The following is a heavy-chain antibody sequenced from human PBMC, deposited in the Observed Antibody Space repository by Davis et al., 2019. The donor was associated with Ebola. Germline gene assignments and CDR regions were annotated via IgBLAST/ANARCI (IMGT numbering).Heavy chain of an antibody. CDR2: IYYSGST. Sequence: SETLSLTCTVSGGSISSYYWSWIRQPPGKGLEWIGYIYYSGSTNYNPSLKSRVTISVDTSKNQFSLKLSPVTAADTAVYYCARDHGYSYGYVDYYYYGMDVWGQGTTVTVSS. CDR3: ARDHGYSYGYVDYYYYGMDV. V-gene: IGHV4-59*01. D-gene: IGHD5-18*01. J-gene: IGHJ6*02. CDR1: GGSISSYY.